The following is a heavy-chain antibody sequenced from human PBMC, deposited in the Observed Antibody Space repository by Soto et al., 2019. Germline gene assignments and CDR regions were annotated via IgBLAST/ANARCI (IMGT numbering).Heavy chain of an antibody. CDR1: GGSISSGDYY. V-gene: IGHV4-30-4*01. J-gene: IGHJ4*02. CDR2: IYYSGST. CDR3: ATIHYDFWSGYPKGFDY. D-gene: IGHD3-3*01. Sequence: PSETLSLTCTVSGGSISSGDYYWSWIRQPPGKGLEWIGYIYYSGSTYYNPSLKSRVTISVDTSKNQFSLKLSSVTAADTAVYYCATIHYDFWSGYPKGFDYWGQGTLVTVSS.